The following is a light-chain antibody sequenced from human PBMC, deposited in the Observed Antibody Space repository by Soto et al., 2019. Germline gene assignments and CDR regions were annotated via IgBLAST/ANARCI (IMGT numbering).Light chain of an antibody. CDR1: QSVGSF. J-gene: IGKJ5*01. CDR3: QQRSDWPPLT. V-gene: IGKV3-11*01. CDR2: DTY. Sequence: EIVLTQSPATLSLSPGERATLSCRASQSVGSFLAWYQQKPGQAPRLLIYDTYKRPTGVPARFTGSGSGADFPLTINSLEPEDFAVYYCQQRSDWPPLTFGQGTRLDIK.